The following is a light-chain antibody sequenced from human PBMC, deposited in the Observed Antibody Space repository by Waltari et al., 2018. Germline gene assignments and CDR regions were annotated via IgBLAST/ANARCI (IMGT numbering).Light chain of an antibody. V-gene: IGLV2-14*01. CDR1: YSDVGSYNY. CDR3: SSYTSSSTPV. CDR2: EVS. J-gene: IGLJ1*01. Sequence: QSALTQPASVSGSPGQSITISRPGTYSDVGSYNYVPWYQQHPGKAPKPMIYEVSNRPSGVSNRFSGSKSGNTASLTISGLQAEDEADYYCSSYTSSSTPVFGTGTKVTVL.